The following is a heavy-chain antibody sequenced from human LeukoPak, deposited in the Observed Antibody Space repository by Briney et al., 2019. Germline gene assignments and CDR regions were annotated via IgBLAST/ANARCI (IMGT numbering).Heavy chain of an antibody. CDR3: AKENYGYAFDY. CDR2: NSGSGGST. V-gene: IGHV3-23*01. D-gene: IGHD4-17*01. J-gene: IGHJ4*02. Sequence: GGTLRLSCAASGFTFSSYGMSWVRQAPGKGLEWVSSNSGSGGSTYYADSVKGRLTISRDNSKNTLYLQMNSLRAEDTAVYYCAKENYGYAFDYWGQGTLVTVSS. CDR1: GFTFSSYG.